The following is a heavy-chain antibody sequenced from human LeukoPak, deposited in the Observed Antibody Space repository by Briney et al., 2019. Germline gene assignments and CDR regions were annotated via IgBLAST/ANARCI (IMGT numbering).Heavy chain of an antibody. CDR2: VSPYDGRT. CDR1: GYMFTSYG. CDR3: AREAPDAFDI. J-gene: IGHJ3*02. Sequence: VSVKVSCKASGYMFTSYGISWVRQAPGQGLEWMGWVSPYDGRTNYAQKLQGRVTMTTDTSTSTAYMELRSLRSDDTAVYYCAREAPDAFDIWGQGTMVTVSS. V-gene: IGHV1-18*01.